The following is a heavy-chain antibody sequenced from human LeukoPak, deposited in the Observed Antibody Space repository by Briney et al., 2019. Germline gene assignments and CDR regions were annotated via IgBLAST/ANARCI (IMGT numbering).Heavy chain of an antibody. V-gene: IGHV3-9*01. D-gene: IGHD2-15*01. J-gene: IGHJ2*01. Sequence: GGSLRLSCAASGFTFDDYAMHWVRQAPGKGLEWVSGISWNSGSIGYADSVKGRFTISRDNSKNTLYLQMNSLRAEDTAVYYCAKIGVIGNWYFDIWGRGTLVTVSS. CDR2: ISWNSGSI. CDR1: GFTFDDYA. CDR3: AKIGVIGNWYFDI.